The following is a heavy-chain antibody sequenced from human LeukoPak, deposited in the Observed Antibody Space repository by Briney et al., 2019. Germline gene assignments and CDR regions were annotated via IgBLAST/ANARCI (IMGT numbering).Heavy chain of an antibody. CDR1: GGSISSSSYY. J-gene: IGHJ4*02. D-gene: IGHD3-10*02. V-gene: IGHV4-39*01. Sequence: SETLSLTCTVSGGSISSSSYYWGWIRQPPGKGLEWIGSIYYSGSTNNNPSLKSRVTISVVTSKNQFSLKLSSVTAADTAVYYCARRRTMFGYFAGEFDYWGQGTLVTVSS. CDR2: IYYSGST. CDR3: ARRRTMFGYFAGEFDY.